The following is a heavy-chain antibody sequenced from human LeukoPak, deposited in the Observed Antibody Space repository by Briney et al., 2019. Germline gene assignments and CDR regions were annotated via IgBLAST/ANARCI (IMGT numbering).Heavy chain of an antibody. CDR2: IYSSGTA. V-gene: IGHV4-61*02. Sequence: SQTLSLTCTVSGGSIRSGSYYWSWIRQPAGKGLEWIGRIYSSGTANYNPSLESRVTMSIDTSMNQFSLKLNSVTAADTGVYYCARGLGMWQPLDSWGQGTLVTVSS. CDR3: ARGLGMWQPLDS. CDR1: GGSIRSGSYY. D-gene: IGHD7-27*01. J-gene: IGHJ4*02.